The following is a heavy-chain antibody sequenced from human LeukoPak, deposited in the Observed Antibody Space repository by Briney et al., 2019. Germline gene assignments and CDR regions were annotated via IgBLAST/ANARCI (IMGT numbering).Heavy chain of an antibody. D-gene: IGHD5-12*01. Sequence: HPGGSLRLSCAASGFTFSSYWMSWVRQAPGKGLEWVANIKQDGSEKYYVDSVKGRFTISRDNSKNTLYLQMNSLRAEDTAVYYCAKDRGYSGRPYYFDYWGQGTLVTVSS. J-gene: IGHJ4*02. CDR1: GFTFSSYW. CDR3: AKDRGYSGRPYYFDY. V-gene: IGHV3-7*01. CDR2: IKQDGSEK.